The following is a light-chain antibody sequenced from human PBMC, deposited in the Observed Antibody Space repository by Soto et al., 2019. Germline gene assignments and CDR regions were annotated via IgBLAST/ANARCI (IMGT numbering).Light chain of an antibody. CDR1: QSVSNN. CDR2: GAS. CDR3: QQYNNWWT. Sequence: EILMTQSPATLSVSPGERATLSCRARQSVSNNLAWYQKKPGQAPRLLIYGASTRATGIPARFSGGGSGTEFTLTISSLQSEDFAVYYCQQYNNWWTFGQGTRVEIK. J-gene: IGKJ1*01. V-gene: IGKV3-15*01.